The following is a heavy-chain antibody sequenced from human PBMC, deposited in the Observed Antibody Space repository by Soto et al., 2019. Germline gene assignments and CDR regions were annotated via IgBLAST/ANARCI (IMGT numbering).Heavy chain of an antibody. Sequence: GASVKVSCKTSGFTFSTYYLHWVRQAPGQGLEWMAMINPKADGTEYAQKFQGRATLARDTSTNTVYMDLSSLRSEDTAVYYCARGREYSGYDFPDFWGQGTQVTVSS. D-gene: IGHD5-12*01. CDR3: ARGREYSGYDFPDF. CDR2: INPKADGT. V-gene: IGHV1-46*03. CDR1: GFTFSTYY. J-gene: IGHJ4*02.